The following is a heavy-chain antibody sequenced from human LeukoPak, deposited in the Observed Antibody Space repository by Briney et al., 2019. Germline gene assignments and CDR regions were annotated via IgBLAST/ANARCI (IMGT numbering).Heavy chain of an antibody. CDR2: MYYSGGT. J-gene: IGHJ4*02. D-gene: IGHD3-22*01. V-gene: IGHV4-39*01. CDR3: ARPNYYDTDYFDL. CDR1: GGSISSSIYY. Sequence: SETLSLTCTVSGGSISSSIYYWGWIRQPPGQGLEWIGSMYYSGGTYYNPSLKGRVTISVDTSENQFSLNVTSVTAADTAVYYCARPNYYDTDYFDLWGQGTLVTVSS.